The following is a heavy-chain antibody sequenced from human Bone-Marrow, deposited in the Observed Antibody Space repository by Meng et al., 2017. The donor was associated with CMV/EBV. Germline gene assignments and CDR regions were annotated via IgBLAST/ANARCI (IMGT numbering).Heavy chain of an antibody. D-gene: IGHD4-23*01. CDR3: ARNGAYGGNDAFDI. V-gene: IGHV1-8*01. CDR1: GYTFTSYD. CDR2: MNPNSGNT. J-gene: IGHJ3*02. Sequence: ASVKVSCKASGYTFTSYDINWVRQATGQGLEWMGWMNPNSGNTGYAQKFQGRVTMTRNTSISTAYMELSNLRSEDTAVYYCARNGAYGGNDAFDIWGQGTMVTVSS.